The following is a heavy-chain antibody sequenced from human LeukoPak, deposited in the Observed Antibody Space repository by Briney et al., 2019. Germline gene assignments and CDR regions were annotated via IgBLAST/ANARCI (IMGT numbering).Heavy chain of an antibody. Sequence: GESLKISCKGSGYTFTNYWIGWVRQMPGKGLEFMGIIYPGDSDTRYSPSFQGQVTISVDKSINTAYLQWSSLKASDTAMYYCARPAMGPGGAFDIWGQGTMVTVSS. V-gene: IGHV5-51*01. CDR1: GYTFTNYW. J-gene: IGHJ3*02. CDR3: ARPAMGPGGAFDI. D-gene: IGHD5-18*01. CDR2: IYPGDSDT.